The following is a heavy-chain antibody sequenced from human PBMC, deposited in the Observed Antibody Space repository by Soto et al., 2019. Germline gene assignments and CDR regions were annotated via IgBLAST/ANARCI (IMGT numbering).Heavy chain of an antibody. J-gene: IGHJ4*02. D-gene: IGHD2-15*01. V-gene: IGHV4-59*01. CDR2: ICNSGTT. CDR3: ARVSCSGNSCYYFDY. Sequence: PSETLSLTCTVSGGSIRSYCWTWIRQPPGEGLEWIGCICNSGTTNYNPSLKSRVTISVDSPKSQFSLKLSSVTAADTAVYYCARVSCSGNSCYYFDYWGQGALVTVSS. CDR1: GGSIRSYC.